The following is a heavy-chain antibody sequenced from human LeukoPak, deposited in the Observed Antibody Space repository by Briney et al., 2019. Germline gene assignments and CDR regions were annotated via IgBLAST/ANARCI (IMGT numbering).Heavy chain of an antibody. J-gene: IGHJ5*02. V-gene: IGHV3-33*01. CDR3: ARDGAQEYQLLFNWFDP. CDR2: IWYDGSNK. Sequence: PGRSLRLSCAASGFTFSSYGMHWVRQAPGKGLEWVAVIWYDGSNKYYADSVKGRFTISRDNSKNTLYLQMNSLRAEDTAVYYCARDGAQEYQLLFNWFDPWGQGTQVTVSS. CDR1: GFTFSSYG. D-gene: IGHD2-2*01.